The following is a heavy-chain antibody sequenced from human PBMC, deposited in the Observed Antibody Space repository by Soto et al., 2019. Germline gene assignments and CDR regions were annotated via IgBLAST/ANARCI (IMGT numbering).Heavy chain of an antibody. D-gene: IGHD3-22*01. Sequence: SVKVSCQASGGTFSSYAISWVRQAPGQGLEWMGGIIPIFGTANYAQKFQGRVTITADESTSTAYMELSSLRSEDTAVYYCAKGTQYHYDSSGYSYHFDYWGQGTLVTVYS. CDR3: AKGTQYHYDSSGYSYHFDY. V-gene: IGHV1-69*13. J-gene: IGHJ4*02. CDR1: GGTFSSYA. CDR2: IIPIFGTA.